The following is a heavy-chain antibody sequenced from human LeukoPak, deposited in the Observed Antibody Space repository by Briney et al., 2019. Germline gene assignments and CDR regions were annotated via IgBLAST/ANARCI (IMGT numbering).Heavy chain of an antibody. CDR3: ARDGTSTDDY. D-gene: IGHD1-26*01. J-gene: IGHJ4*02. CDR1: GYTSSNFG. Sequence: EASVKVSCKASGYTSSNFGISWVRQAPGQGLEWMGWISGNNDNPNYGQKFQGRFTVTTDSSTSTTYMELRNLRSDDTAVYYCARDGTSTDDYWGQGTLVTVSS. CDR2: ISGNNDNP. V-gene: IGHV1-18*01.